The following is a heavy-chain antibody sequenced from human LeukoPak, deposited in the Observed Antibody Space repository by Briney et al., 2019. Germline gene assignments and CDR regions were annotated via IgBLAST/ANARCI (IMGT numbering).Heavy chain of an antibody. J-gene: IGHJ4*02. CDR1: GYTFTSYA. D-gene: IGHD6-19*01. CDR2: INAGNGNT. Sequence: GASVKVSCKASGYTFTSYAMHWVRQAPGQRLEWMGWINAGNGNTKYSQEFQGRVTITRDTSASTAYMELSSLRSEDMAVYYCARDFFAVADEIGPTYYFDYWGQGTLVTVPS. V-gene: IGHV1-3*03. CDR3: ARDFFAVADEIGPTYYFDY.